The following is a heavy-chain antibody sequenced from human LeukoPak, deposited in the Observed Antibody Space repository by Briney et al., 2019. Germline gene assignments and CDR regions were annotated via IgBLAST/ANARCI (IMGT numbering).Heavy chain of an antibody. J-gene: IGHJ4*02. CDR2: ISPSSDGI. Sequence: GGSLRLSCADSGFSFNTYSMNWVRQAPGKGLEWVSSISPSSDGIFYADSLRGRFTVSRDNAKNLLYLHLNSLRVEDTAVYFCVRDNFGDYLRFFWGQGTLVTVSS. CDR1: GFSFNTYS. CDR3: VRDNFGDYLRFF. D-gene: IGHD4-17*01. V-gene: IGHV3-21*01.